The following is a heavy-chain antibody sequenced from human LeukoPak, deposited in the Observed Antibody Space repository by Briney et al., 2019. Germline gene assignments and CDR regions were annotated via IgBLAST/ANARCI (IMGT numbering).Heavy chain of an antibody. J-gene: IGHJ4*02. CDR3: ARSSYDFWSGYYSVNEDY. V-gene: IGHV4-39*07. D-gene: IGHD3-3*01. Sequence: PSETLSLTCTVSGGSVSSGTYYWSWIRRPPGKGLEWIGEINHSGSTNYNPSLKSRVTISVDTSKNQFSLKLSSVTAADTAVYYCARSSYDFWSGYYSVNEDYWGQGTLVTVSS. CDR1: GGSVSSGTYY. CDR2: INHSGST.